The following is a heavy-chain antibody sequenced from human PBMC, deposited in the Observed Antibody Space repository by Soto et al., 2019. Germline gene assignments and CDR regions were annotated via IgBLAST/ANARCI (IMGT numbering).Heavy chain of an antibody. Sequence: GGSLRLSCAASGFTFSSYGMRWVRQAPGKGLEWVAVISYGGSNKYYADSVKGRFTISRDNSKNTLYLQMNSLRAEDKAGEYCEKARRGAVSYYTHYYYYGMDVWGQGTTVTVSS. J-gene: IGHJ6*02. CDR1: GFTFSSYG. V-gene: IGHV3-30*18. CDR3: EKARRGAVSYYTHYYYYGMDV. D-gene: IGHD3-10*01. CDR2: ISYGGSNK.